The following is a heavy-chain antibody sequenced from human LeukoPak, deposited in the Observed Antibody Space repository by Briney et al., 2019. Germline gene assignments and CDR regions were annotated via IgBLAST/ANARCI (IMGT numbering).Heavy chain of an antibody. D-gene: IGHD3-3*01. CDR2: ISYDGSNK. J-gene: IGHJ4*02. V-gene: IGHV3-30-3*01. CDR3: ASRKGYDFWSGYPIDY. Sequence: GGSLRLSCAASGFTFSSYAIHWVRQAPGKGLEWGAVISYDGSNKYYADSVKGRFTISRDNSKNTLYLQMNSLRAEDTAVYYCASRKGYDFWSGYPIDYWGQGTLVTVSS. CDR1: GFTFSSYA.